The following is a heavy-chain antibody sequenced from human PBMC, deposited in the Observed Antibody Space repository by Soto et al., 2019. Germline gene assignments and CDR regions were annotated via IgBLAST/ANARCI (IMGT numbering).Heavy chain of an antibody. CDR3: ASNGAQPFWSGYSDY. CDR1: GFTFSSYW. D-gene: IGHD3-3*02. J-gene: IGHJ4*02. CDR2: IKQDGSEK. V-gene: IGHV3-7*03. Sequence: EVQLVESGGGLVQPGGSLRLSCAASGFTFSSYWMSWVRQAPGKGLEWVANIKQDGSEKYYVDSVKGRFTISRDNAKNSLYMQMNSLRAGDTAVYYCASNGAQPFWSGYSDYWGEGTLVTVSS.